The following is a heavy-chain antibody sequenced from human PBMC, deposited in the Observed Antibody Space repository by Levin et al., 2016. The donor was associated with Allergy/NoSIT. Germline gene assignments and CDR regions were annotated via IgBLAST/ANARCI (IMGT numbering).Heavy chain of an antibody. CDR3: ARRGQLGISRYWYFDL. CDR1: GGSISSYY. V-gene: IGHV4-59*01. Sequence: SETLSLTCTVSGGSISSYYWSWIRQPPGKGLEWIGYIYYSGSTNYNPSLKSRVTISVDTSKNQFSLKLSSVTAADTAVYYCARRGQLGISRYWYFDLWGRGTLVTVSS. J-gene: IGHJ2*01. CDR2: IYYSGST. D-gene: IGHD3-3*02.